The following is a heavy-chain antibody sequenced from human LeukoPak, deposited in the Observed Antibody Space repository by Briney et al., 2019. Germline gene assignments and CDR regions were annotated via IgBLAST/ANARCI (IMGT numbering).Heavy chain of an antibody. V-gene: IGHV3-48*03. D-gene: IGHD1-26*01. CDR2: ISSSSSSI. Sequence: PGGSLRLSCAASGFTFSSYEINWVRQAPGKGLEWVSYISSSSSSIYYVDSVKGRFTVSRDNAKSSLYLQMNSLRAEDTAVYYCARVGPYYYYYGMDVWGQGTTVTVSS. J-gene: IGHJ6*02. CDR1: GFTFSSYE. CDR3: ARVGPYYYYYGMDV.